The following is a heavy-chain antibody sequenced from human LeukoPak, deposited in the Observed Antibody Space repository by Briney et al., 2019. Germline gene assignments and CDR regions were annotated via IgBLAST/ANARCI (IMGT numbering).Heavy chain of an antibody. CDR3: ARHNRGEYYYDSSGYRIY. V-gene: IGHV4-39*01. Sequence: PSETLSLTCTVSGGSISSSSYYWGWIRQPPGKGLEWIGSIYYSGSTYYNPSLKSLVTISVDTSKNQFSLKLSSVTAADTAVYYCARHNRGEYYYDSSGYRIYWGQGTLVTVSS. J-gene: IGHJ4*02. D-gene: IGHD3-22*01. CDR1: GGSISSSSYY. CDR2: IYYSGST.